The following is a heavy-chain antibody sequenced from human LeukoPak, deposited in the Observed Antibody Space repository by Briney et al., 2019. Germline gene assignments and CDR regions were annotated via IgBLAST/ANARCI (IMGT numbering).Heavy chain of an antibody. CDR1: GYTFTSYG. Sequence: ASVKVSCKASGYTFTSYGISWVRQAPGQGLEWMGWISAYNGNTNYAQKLQGRVTMTEDTSTDTAYMELSSLRSEDTAVYYCAEARGIHWGQGTLVTVSS. J-gene: IGHJ4*02. V-gene: IGHV1-18*01. CDR2: ISAYNGNT. CDR3: AEARGIH. D-gene: IGHD3-16*01.